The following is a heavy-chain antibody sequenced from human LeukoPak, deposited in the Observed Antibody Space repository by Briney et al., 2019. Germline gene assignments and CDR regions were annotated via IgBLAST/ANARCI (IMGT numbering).Heavy chain of an antibody. Sequence: ASVKVSCKASGGTFSSYAISWVRQAPGQGLEWMGRIIPIFGIANYAQKFQGRVTITADKSTSTAYMELSSLRSEDTAVYYCAREGGGTIDGDYVGSMDVWGQGTTVTVSS. V-gene: IGHV1-69*04. CDR3: AREGGGTIDGDYVGSMDV. CDR1: GGTFSSYA. CDR2: IIPIFGIA. J-gene: IGHJ6*02. D-gene: IGHD4-17*01.